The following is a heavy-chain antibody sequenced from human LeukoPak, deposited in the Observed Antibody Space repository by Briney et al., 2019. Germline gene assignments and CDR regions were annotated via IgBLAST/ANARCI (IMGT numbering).Heavy chain of an antibody. D-gene: IGHD1-26*01. CDR1: GGSISSYY. CDR2: IYYSGST. Sequence: SETLSLTCTVSGGSISSYYWIWIRQPPGKGLDWIGYIYYSGSTNYNPSLKSRVTISVDTSKNQFSMKLSSVTAADTAVYYCARDVVGAFDIWGQGTMVTVSS. J-gene: IGHJ3*02. V-gene: IGHV4-59*01. CDR3: ARDVVGAFDI.